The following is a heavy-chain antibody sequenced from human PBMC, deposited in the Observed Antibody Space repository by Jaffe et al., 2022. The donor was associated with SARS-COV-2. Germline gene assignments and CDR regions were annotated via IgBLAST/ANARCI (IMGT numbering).Heavy chain of an antibody. J-gene: IGHJ3*02. Sequence: QVTLRESGPALVKPTQTLTLTCTFSGFSLSTSGMCVSWIRQPPGKALEWLALIDWDDDKYYSTSLKTRLTISKDTSKNQVVLTMTNMDPVDTATYYCARLTGDYDSSGSRDAFDIWGQGTMVTVSS. V-gene: IGHV2-70*01. D-gene: IGHD3-22*01. CDR1: GFSLSTSGMC. CDR2: IDWDDDK. CDR3: ARLTGDYDSSGSRDAFDI.